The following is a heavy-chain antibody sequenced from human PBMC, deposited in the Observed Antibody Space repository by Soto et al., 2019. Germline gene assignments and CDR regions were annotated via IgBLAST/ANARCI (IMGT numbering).Heavy chain of an antibody. CDR2: INPNSGGT. CDR1: GYTFTGYY. D-gene: IGHD1-26*01. Sequence: ASVKVSCKASGYTFTGYYMHCVRQAPGQGLEWMGWINPNSGGTDYAQKFQGRVTMTRDTSISTAYMELSRLRSDDTAVYYCAGGVLSGSYYNWFDPWGQGTLVTVSS. CDR3: AGGVLSGSYYNWFDP. V-gene: IGHV1-2*02. J-gene: IGHJ5*02.